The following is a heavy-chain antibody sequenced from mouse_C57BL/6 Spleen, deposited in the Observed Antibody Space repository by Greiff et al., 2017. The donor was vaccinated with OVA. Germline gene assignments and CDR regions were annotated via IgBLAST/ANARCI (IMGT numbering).Heavy chain of an antibody. CDR1: GYTFTSYW. CDR2: IDPNSGGT. Sequence: QVQLLHSGAELVKPGASVKLSCKASGYTFTSYWMHWVKQRPGRGLEWIGRIDPNSGGTKYNAKFKSKATLTVDKPSSTAYMQLSSLTSEDSAVYDCARESKGANDDAMDYWGQGTSVTVSS. CDR3: ARESKGANDDAMDY. D-gene: IGHD1-3*01. V-gene: IGHV1-72*01. J-gene: IGHJ4*01.